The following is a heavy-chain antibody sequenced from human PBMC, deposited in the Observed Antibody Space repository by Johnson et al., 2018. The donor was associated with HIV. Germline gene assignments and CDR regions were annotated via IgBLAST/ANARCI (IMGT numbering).Heavy chain of an antibody. CDR2: INGDGSSP. J-gene: IGHJ3*02. CDR1: GLTFSGSW. CDR3: AREYSQYYNFWSGSARGRYAFDI. D-gene: IGHD3-3*01. Sequence: VQLVESGGGLVQPGGSLRLSCAASGLTFSGSWVHWVRHAPGKGLVWVPRINGDGSSPTYADSVKGRFSISRATAKNSQYLQMKCLRAEDTAVYYCAREYSQYYNFWSGSARGRYAFDIWGQGTMVTVSS. V-gene: IGHV3-74*01.